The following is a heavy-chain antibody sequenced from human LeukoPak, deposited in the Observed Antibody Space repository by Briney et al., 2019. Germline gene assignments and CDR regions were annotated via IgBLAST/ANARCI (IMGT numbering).Heavy chain of an antibody. CDR1: GFTFANYN. J-gene: IGHJ6*02. V-gene: IGHV3-48*01. CDR3: ARDPPQGMDV. CDR2: ISSTSSTI. Sequence: GGSLRLSCAASGFTFANYNFNWVRQAPGKGLEWVSYISSTSSTIYYADSMKGRFTISRDNAKNSLYLQMNSLRAEDTAVYYCARDPPQGMDVWGQGTTVTVSS.